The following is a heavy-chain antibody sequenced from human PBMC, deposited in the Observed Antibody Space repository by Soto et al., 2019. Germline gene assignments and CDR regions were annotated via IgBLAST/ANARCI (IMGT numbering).Heavy chain of an antibody. CDR3: ARGYSPGWHYNGNSSGYYYYMDV. CDR2: IYYSGST. Sequence: PSETLSLISTVSGGSISSYYWTWIRQPPGKGLEWIGYIYYSGSTNYNPSLKSRVTISVDTSKNQFSLKLSSVTAADTAVYYCARGYSPGWHYNGNSSGYYYYMDVWGKGTTVTVSS. D-gene: IGHD1-7*01. CDR1: GGSISSYY. V-gene: IGHV4-59*12. J-gene: IGHJ6*03.